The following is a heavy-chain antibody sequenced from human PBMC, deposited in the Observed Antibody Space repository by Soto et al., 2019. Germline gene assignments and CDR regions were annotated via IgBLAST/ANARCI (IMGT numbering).Heavy chain of an antibody. Sequence: GESLKISCNGSGYSSTSYWISWLRQLTRTGLGWMGKIDPIHSYTTYSPSFHSQATILADKSISTAYLQWSSLKASDTDMYGCRVVMTGAEAFDDWGQGTLVTVSS. D-gene: IGHD3-9*01. CDR1: GYSSTSYW. J-gene: IGHJ4*02. V-gene: IGHV5-10-1*04. CDR3: RVVMTGAEAFDD. CDR2: IDPIHSYT.